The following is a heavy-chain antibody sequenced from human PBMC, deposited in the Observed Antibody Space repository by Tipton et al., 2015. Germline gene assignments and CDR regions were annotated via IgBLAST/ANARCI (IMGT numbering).Heavy chain of an antibody. Sequence: LRLSCSVSGASVSSGFYYWTWIRQPPGKGLEWIGYVFVPGSTNFNPSLRGRVTISVDTSKNQFSLRLSSVTAADTGVYYCARGRRRTGFGEEFDPWGQGTLVTVSS. J-gene: IGHJ5*02. CDR3: ARGRRRTGFGEEFDP. CDR2: VFVPGST. V-gene: IGHV4-61*01. CDR1: GASVSSGFYY. D-gene: IGHD3-10*01.